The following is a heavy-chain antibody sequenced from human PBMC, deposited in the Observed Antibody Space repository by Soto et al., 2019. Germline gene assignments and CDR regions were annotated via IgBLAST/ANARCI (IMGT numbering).Heavy chain of an antibody. D-gene: IGHD7-27*01. J-gene: IGHJ4*02. CDR3: ARHGDLDY. CDR2: IYYSGST. V-gene: IGHV4-31*03. CDR1: GDSISSGGYY. Sequence: SETLSLTCTVSGDSISSGGYYWSWIRQHPGKGLEWIGYIYYSGSTYYNPSLKSRVIISIDTSKNQFSLNLSSVTAADTAMYYCARHGDLDYWGQGTLVTVSS.